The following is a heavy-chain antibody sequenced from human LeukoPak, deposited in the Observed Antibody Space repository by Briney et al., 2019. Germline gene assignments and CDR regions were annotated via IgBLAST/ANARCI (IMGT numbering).Heavy chain of an antibody. J-gene: IGHJ4*02. CDR3: ARGNGDYPDPEFDY. V-gene: IGHV3-23*01. CDR1: EITLSSYG. Sequence: GGSLRLSCAASEITLSSYGVSWVRQAPGKGLEWLSAISFSAGTTYYADSVKGRFTISRDNAKNTLYLQMNSLRAEDTAVYYCARGNGDYPDPEFDYWGQGTLVTVSS. D-gene: IGHD4-17*01. CDR2: ISFSAGTT.